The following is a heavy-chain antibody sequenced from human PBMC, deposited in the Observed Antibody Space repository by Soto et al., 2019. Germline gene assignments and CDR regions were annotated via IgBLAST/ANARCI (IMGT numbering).Heavy chain of an antibody. CDR2: ISAYNGNT. CDR1: GYTFTSYG. J-gene: IGHJ4*02. Sequence: QVQLVQSGAEVKKPGASVKVSCKASGYTFTSYGISWVRQAPGQGLEWMGWISAYNGNTNYAQKLQGRVTMTTDTSTRTAYMELRSLRSDDTAVYYCAIWGAKYGDRALNDYWGQGTLVTVSS. CDR3: AIWGAKYGDRALNDY. V-gene: IGHV1-18*01. D-gene: IGHD4-17*01.